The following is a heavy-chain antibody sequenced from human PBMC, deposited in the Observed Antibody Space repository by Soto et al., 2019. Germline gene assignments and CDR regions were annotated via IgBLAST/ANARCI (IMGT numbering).Heavy chain of an antibody. CDR2: IYYSGNT. CDR3: ARQPPYFSVSGLI. Sequence: PSETLSLTCTVSGGSISSGIYYWGWIRQPPGKGLEWIGSIYYSGNTYYNPSLKSRVTISVDTSKNQFSLNLTSVTAADTAFYYCARQPPYFSVSGLIWGQGTLVTVSS. J-gene: IGHJ4*02. V-gene: IGHV4-39*01. CDR1: GGSISSGIYY. D-gene: IGHD3-10*01.